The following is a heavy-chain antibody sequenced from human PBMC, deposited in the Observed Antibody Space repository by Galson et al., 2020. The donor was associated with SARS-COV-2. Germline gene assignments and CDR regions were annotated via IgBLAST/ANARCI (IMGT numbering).Heavy chain of an antibody. J-gene: IGHJ4*02. CDR1: GFSLSTSGVG. D-gene: IGHD3-22*01. CDR2: IHWNDDK. V-gene: IGHV2-5*01. Sequence: SGPTLVKPTQTLTLTCTFSGFSLSTSGVGVGWIRQPPGKALEWLALIHWNDDKRYSPSLKSRLTITKDTSKNQVVLTMTNMDPVDTATYYCAAQGDYDNSGRPFYWGQGTLVTVSS. CDR3: AAQGDYDNSGRPFY.